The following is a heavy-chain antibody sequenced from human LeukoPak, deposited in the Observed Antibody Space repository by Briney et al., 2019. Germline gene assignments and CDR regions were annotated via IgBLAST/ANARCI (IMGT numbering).Heavy chain of an antibody. Sequence: PSETLSLTCTVSGGSISSSSYYWGWIRQPPGKGLEWFGSIFYSGSTDHNPSLMSRVTISVDTSKNQFSLKLSSVTAADTAVYYCARLVLGIMSAFDIWGQGTVVTVSS. CDR2: IFYSGST. D-gene: IGHD3-16*01. CDR3: ARLVLGIMSAFDI. J-gene: IGHJ3*02. V-gene: IGHV4-39*01. CDR1: GGSISSSSYY.